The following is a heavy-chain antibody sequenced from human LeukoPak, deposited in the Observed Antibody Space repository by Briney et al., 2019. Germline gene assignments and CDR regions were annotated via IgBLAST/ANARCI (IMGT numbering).Heavy chain of an antibody. CDR3: ARVTVTNIYYYYYGMDV. J-gene: IGHJ6*02. V-gene: IGHV1-18*01. CDR2: ISAYNGNT. D-gene: IGHD4-17*01. Sequence: ASVKVSCKASGYTFTSYGISWVRQAPGQGLEWMGWISAYNGNTNYAQKLQGRVTMTTDTSTSTAYTELRSLRSDDTAVYYCARVTVTNIYYYYYGMDVWGQGTTVTVSS. CDR1: GYTFTSYG.